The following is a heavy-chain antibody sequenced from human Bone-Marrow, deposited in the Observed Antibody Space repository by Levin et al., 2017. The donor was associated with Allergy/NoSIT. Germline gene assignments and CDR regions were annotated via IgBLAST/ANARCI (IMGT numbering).Heavy chain of an antibody. J-gene: IGHJ4*02. Sequence: GGSLRLSCAASGFTFSRFWMHWVRQAPGKGLVWVSHINSDGTNTNYADSVKGRFTISRDNTENTLYLQMDSLRAEDTSVYFCARGGCSSTSCLDNWGQGTLVTVSS. CDR2: INSDGTNT. D-gene: IGHD2-2*01. CDR3: ARGGCSSTSCLDN. CDR1: GFTFSRFW. V-gene: IGHV3-74*01.